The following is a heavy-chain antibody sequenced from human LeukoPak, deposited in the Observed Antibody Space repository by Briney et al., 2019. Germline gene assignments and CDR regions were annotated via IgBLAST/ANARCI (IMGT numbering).Heavy chain of an antibody. D-gene: IGHD2-8*01. CDR3: ARGYCTNGVCYPWFDP. Sequence: ETLSLTCTVSGGSISSYYWSWIRQPPGKGLEWIGYIYTSGSTNYNPSLKSRVTISVDTSKNQFSLKLSSVTAADTAVYYCARGYCTNGVCYPWFDPWGQGTLVTVSS. V-gene: IGHV4-4*09. J-gene: IGHJ5*02. CDR2: IYTSGST. CDR1: GGSISSYY.